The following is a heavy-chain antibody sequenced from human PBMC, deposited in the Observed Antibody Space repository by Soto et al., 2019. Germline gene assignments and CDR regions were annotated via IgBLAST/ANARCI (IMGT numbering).Heavy chain of an antibody. Sequence: QITLKESGPTLVKPTQTLTLTCTFSGFSFSTSGVGVGWIRQPPGKALEWLALIYWNDDKRYSPALKSRLTITKDTSKNQRVLTMTNMDPVDTATYSCVSGSFPNWFDPWGQGTLVTVSS. CDR1: GFSFSTSGVG. J-gene: IGHJ5*02. D-gene: IGHD3-10*01. V-gene: IGHV2-5*01. CDR2: IYWNDDK. CDR3: VSGSFPNWFDP.